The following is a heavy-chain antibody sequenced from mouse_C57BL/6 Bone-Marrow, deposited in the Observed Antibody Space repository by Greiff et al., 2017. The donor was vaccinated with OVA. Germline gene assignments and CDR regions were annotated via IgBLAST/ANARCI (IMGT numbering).Heavy chain of an antibody. CDR3: VRDSMTPITTVVTYWYFDV. V-gene: IGHV10-3*01. Sequence: EVQLVESGGGLVQPKGSLKLSCAASGFTFNTYAMHWVRQAPGKGLEWVARIRSKSSNYATYYADSVKDRFTISRDDSQSMLYLQMNNLKTEDTAMYYCVRDSMTPITTVVTYWYFDVWGTGTTVTVSS. CDR1: GFTFNTYA. J-gene: IGHJ1*03. CDR2: IRSKSSNYAT. D-gene: IGHD1-1*01.